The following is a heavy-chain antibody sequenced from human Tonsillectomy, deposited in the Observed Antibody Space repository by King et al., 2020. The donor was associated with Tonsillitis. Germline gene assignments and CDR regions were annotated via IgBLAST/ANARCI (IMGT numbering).Heavy chain of an antibody. Sequence: VQLVESGGGLVQPGGSLRLSCAASGFTFRNYVMGWVRQAPGKGLEWVSAISGSGDDTYYADSVKGRFTISRDNSKNKLYLQINTLRVEDTAMYYCPRLPPGFPNWFGPWGQGTLVTVSS. V-gene: IGHV3-23*04. CDR2: ISGSGDDT. J-gene: IGHJ5*02. CDR3: PRLPPGFPNWFGP. CDR1: GFTFRNYV. D-gene: IGHD1-14*01.